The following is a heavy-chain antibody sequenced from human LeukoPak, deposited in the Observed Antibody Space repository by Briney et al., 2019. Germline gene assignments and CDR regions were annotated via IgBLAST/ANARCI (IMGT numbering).Heavy chain of an antibody. Sequence: PSETLSLTCSVSGGAIGSDGYYWNWIRQHPGKGLEWIAYIYYSGSASYNPSLKSRVAISLDKSKNQFSLNLSSVTAADTAVYYCARGGSFLGNYVYWGQGTLVTVSS. CDR3: ARGGSFLGNYVY. V-gene: IGHV4-31*03. D-gene: IGHD3-16*01. J-gene: IGHJ4*02. CDR2: IYYSGSA. CDR1: GGAIGSDGYY.